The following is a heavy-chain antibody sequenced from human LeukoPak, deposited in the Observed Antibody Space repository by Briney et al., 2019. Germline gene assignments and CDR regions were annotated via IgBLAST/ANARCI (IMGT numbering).Heavy chain of an antibody. J-gene: IGHJ3*02. D-gene: IGHD1-26*01. V-gene: IGHV4-34*01. Sequence: SETLSLTCTVSGGSMTNYYWSWIRQPPGKGLEWIGEINHSGSTNYNPSLKSRVTISVDTSKNQFSLKLSSVTAADTAVYYCAGGRWELPDNDAFYIWGQGTMVTVSS. CDR1: GGSMTNYY. CDR2: INHSGST. CDR3: AGGRWELPDNDAFYI.